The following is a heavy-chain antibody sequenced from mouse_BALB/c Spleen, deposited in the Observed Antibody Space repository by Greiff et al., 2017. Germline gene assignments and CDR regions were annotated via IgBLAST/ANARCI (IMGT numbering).Heavy chain of an antibody. CDR2: IRNKANGYTT. V-gene: IGHV7-3*02. J-gene: IGHJ3*01. Sequence: VQLQQSGPGLVQPSQSLSITCTVSGFSLTSYGVHWVRQSPGKALEWLGFIRNKANGYTTEYSASVKGRFTISRDNSQSILYLQMNTLRAEDSATYYCARSSFDGYSFAYWGQGTLVTVSA. CDR1: GFSLTSYG. D-gene: IGHD2-3*01. CDR3: ARSSFDGYSFAY.